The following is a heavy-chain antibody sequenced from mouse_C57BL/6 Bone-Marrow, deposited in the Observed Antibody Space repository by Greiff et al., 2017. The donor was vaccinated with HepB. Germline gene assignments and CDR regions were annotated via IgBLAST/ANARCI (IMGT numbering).Heavy chain of an antibody. V-gene: IGHV1-19*01. CDR2: INPYNGGT. J-gene: IGHJ2*01. Sequence: VQLQQSGPVLVKPGASVKMSCKASGYTFTDYYMNWVKQSHGKSLEWIGVINPYNGGTSYNQKFKGKATLTVDKSSSTAYMELNSLTSEDSAVYYCARDTTVVAEDFDYWGQGTTLTVSS. CDR1: GYTFTDYY. D-gene: IGHD1-1*01. CDR3: ARDTTVVAEDFDY.